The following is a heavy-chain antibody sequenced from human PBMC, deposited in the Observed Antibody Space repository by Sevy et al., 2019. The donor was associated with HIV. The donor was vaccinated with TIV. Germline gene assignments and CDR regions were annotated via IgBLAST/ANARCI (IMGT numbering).Heavy chain of an antibody. D-gene: IGHD6-19*01. Sequence: GESLKISCKGSGYSFTSYWIGWVRQMPGKGLEWMGIIYPGDSDTRYSPSFQGQVTISADKSISTAYLQWSSLKASDTAMYYCARDRVRCSGWYYGAFDIWGQGTMVTVSS. V-gene: IGHV5-51*01. CDR3: ARDRVRCSGWYYGAFDI. CDR1: GYSFTSYW. J-gene: IGHJ3*02. CDR2: IYPGDSDT.